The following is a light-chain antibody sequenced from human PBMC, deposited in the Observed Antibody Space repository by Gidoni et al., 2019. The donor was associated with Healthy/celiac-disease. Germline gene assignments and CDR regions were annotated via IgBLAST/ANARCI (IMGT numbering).Light chain of an antibody. Sequence: EIVLTHSPATLSVSPGERATLACRASKSVSTNLAWYQQKPGQAPRLLIYGASTRATGLPARCSGSGSGTEFTLTISSLQSEDFAVYYCQQYNNWPPRTFGGGTKVEIK. J-gene: IGKJ4*02. CDR3: QQYNNWPPRT. CDR1: KSVSTN. CDR2: GAS. V-gene: IGKV3-15*01.